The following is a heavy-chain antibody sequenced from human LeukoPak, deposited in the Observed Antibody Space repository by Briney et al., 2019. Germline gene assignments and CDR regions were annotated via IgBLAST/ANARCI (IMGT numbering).Heavy chain of an antibody. Sequence: GGSLRLSCAASGFSFNTYAMHWVRQAPGKGLEWVSTISGSDDDTNYADSVKGRFTVSRDNSKNTLFLHMNSLRAEDSAIYYCAKDSRYYDTSAYYYPGWFDPWGQGTLVTVSS. CDR2: ISGSDDDT. J-gene: IGHJ5*02. CDR1: GFSFNTYA. D-gene: IGHD3-22*01. CDR3: AKDSRYYDTSAYYYPGWFDP. V-gene: IGHV3-23*01.